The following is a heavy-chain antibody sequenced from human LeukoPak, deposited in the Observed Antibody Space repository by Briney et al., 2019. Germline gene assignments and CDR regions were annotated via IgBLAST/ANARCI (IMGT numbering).Heavy chain of an antibody. D-gene: IGHD6-6*01. CDR1: GFTFSSYW. CDR2: INQDGSGK. Sequence: PGGSLRLSCAASGFTFSSYWMSWVRQAPGKGLEWVANINQDGSGKYYVDSVKGRFTISRDNAKNSLYLQMNSLRAEDTAVYYCARGPLIRSVIAARQFDYWGQGTLVTVSS. J-gene: IGHJ4*02. V-gene: IGHV3-7*01. CDR3: ARGPLIRSVIAARQFDY.